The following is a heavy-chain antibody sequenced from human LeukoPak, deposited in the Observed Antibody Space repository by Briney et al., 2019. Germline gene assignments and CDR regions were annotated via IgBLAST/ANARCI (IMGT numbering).Heavy chain of an antibody. Sequence: SETLSLTCTVSGGSISSYYWSWIRQPPGKGLEWIGYIYYSGSANYNPSLKSRVTISVDTSKNQFSLKLSSVTATDTAVYYCARGIFYYFQHRGQGTLVTVSS. V-gene: IGHV4-59*01. CDR3: ARGIFYYFQH. CDR1: GGSISSYY. CDR2: IYYSGSA. D-gene: IGHD2-21*01. J-gene: IGHJ1*01.